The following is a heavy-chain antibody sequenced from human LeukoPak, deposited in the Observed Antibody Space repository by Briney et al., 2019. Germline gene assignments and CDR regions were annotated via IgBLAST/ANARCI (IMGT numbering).Heavy chain of an antibody. J-gene: IGHJ4*02. V-gene: IGHV3-30-3*01. D-gene: IGHD2-2*01. CDR1: GFTFSSYA. CDR3: ARDLRYCSSTSCYHRPGY. Sequence: PGGSLRLSCAASGFTFSSYAMHWVRQAPGKGLEWVAVISYDGSNKYYADSVKGRFTTSRDNSKNTLYLQMNSLRAEDTAVYYCARDLRYCSSTSCYHRPGYWGQGTLVTVSS. CDR2: ISYDGSNK.